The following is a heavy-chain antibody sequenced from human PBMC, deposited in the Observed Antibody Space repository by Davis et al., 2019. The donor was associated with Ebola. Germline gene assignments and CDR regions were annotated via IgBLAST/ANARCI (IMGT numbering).Heavy chain of an antibody. J-gene: IGHJ4*02. CDR3: ASRPGQDHGVLDF. D-gene: IGHD1-14*01. Sequence: AASVKVSCKGSGYAFSHHAIHWVRQAPGQRPEWMGWINTGNGDTRYSQMFQDRVTITRDTSATTAYMELSSLRSEDTAVYYCASRPGQDHGVLDFWGQGTLVTVSS. V-gene: IGHV1-3*04. CDR2: INTGNGDT. CDR1: GYAFSHHA.